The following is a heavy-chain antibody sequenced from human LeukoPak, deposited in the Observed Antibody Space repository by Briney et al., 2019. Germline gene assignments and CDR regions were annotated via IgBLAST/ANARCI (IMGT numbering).Heavy chain of an antibody. D-gene: IGHD6-19*01. CDR2: ISGSGGST. V-gene: IGHV3-23*01. CDR1: GFTLSSYA. J-gene: IGHJ4*02. CDR3: AKDEEIAVAGLFDY. Sequence: GGSLRLSCAASGFTLSSYAMSWVRQAPGKGLEWVSAISGSGGSTYYADSVKGRFTISRDNSKNTLYLQMNSLRAEDTAVYYCAKDEEIAVAGLFDYWGQGTLVTVSS.